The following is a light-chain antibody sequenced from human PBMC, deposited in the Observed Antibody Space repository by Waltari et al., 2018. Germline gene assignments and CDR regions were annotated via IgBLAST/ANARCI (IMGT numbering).Light chain of an antibody. CDR3: SSYTSSSTHVV. Sequence: QSALTQPASVSGSPGQSITISCTGTSSDGGGYNYVSWYQQHPGKAPKLRIYEVSNRPSGVSNRFSGSKSGNTASLTISGLQAEDEADYYCSSYTSSSTHVVFGGGTKLTVL. J-gene: IGLJ2*01. V-gene: IGLV2-14*01. CDR1: SSDGGGYNY. CDR2: EVS.